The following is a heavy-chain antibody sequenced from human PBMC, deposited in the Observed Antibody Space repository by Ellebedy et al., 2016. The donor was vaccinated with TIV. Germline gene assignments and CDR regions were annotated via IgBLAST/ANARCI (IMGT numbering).Heavy chain of an antibody. J-gene: IGHJ5*02. V-gene: IGHV3-7*01. CDR1: GFSFRSYW. CDR3: ARRGSYGDYAVQINSWFDT. Sequence: PGGSLRLSCVASGFSFRSYWMSWVRQAPGKGLEWVANIYQDGSNQYYVDSVKGRFTISRDNANKSLFLQMNGLRAEDTAVYYCARRGSYGDYAVQINSWFDTWGRGTLVAVSS. D-gene: IGHD4-17*01. CDR2: IYQDGSNQ.